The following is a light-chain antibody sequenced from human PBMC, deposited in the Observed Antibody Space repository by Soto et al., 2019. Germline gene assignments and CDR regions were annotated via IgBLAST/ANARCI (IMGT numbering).Light chain of an antibody. Sequence: IQMTQSPSSLSASLGDRVTMAXWSRQSVSDYLNWYQQEPGXAPEXXXDDXSNLETGGPSRLSGSGSGTDFTFTISSLQPEDMAKYYCQQYEKLPRAFGQGTRLEIK. CDR1: QSVSDY. CDR3: QQYEKLPRA. V-gene: IGKV1-33*01. CDR2: DXS. J-gene: IGKJ5*01.